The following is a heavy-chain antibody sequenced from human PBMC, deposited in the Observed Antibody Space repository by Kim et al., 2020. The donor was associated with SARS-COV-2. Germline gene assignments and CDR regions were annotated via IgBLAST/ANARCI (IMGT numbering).Heavy chain of an antibody. J-gene: IGHJ1*01. Sequence: ASVKVSCKGFRYTFSSYSLHWVRQAPGQGLEWMGIINPGDGSTTYAREFQGRLTMTRDTSTSTAYMELSSLRSEDTALYYCARRDGYGMGGFYTWGQGTL. CDR2: INPGDGST. CDR1: RYTFSSYS. D-gene: IGHD5-12*01. CDR3: ARRDGYGMGGFYT. V-gene: IGHV1-46*03.